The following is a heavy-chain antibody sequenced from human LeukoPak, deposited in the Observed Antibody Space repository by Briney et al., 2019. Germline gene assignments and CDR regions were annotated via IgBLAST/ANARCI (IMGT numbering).Heavy chain of an antibody. CDR3: AREIGGAFDI. D-gene: IGHD6-25*01. CDR2: IFSGGNT. V-gene: IGHV3-53*01. CDR1: GLTVSSSS. J-gene: IGHJ3*02. Sequence: GGSLRLSCAASGLTVSSSSLSWVRQAPGKGLKWVSVIFSGGNTYFADSAKGRFTISRDSSKNTLYLHMNSLRAEDTAVYYCAREIGGAFDIWGQGTMVTVSS.